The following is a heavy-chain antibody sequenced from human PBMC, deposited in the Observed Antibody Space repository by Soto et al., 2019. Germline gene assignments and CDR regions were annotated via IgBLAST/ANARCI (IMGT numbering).Heavy chain of an antibody. Sequence: ASVKVSCKASGYTFTSYGISWVRQAPGQGLEWMGWISAYNGNTNYAQKLQGRVTMTTDTSTSTAYMELRSLRSDDTAVYYCERNYRGTYSVWSSFAYGGREPRFPVSS. V-gene: IGHV1-18*01. CDR3: ERNYRGTYSVWSSFAY. CDR2: ISAYNGNT. CDR1: GYTFTSYG. D-gene: IGHD1-26*01. J-gene: IGHJ4*02.